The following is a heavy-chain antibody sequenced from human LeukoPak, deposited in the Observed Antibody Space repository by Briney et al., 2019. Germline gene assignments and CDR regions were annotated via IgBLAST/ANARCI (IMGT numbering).Heavy chain of an antibody. CDR3: AKDLGYGDYRINSDYFDY. J-gene: IGHJ4*02. D-gene: IGHD4-17*01. CDR2: VNWNSGSI. Sequence: GGSLRLSCAASGFTFEDYTMHWVRQAPGKGLEWVARVNWNSGSIDYADSVKGRFTISRDNTKNSVYLQTNSLRAEDTALYYCAKDLGYGDYRINSDYFDYWGRGALVIVSS. V-gene: IGHV3-9*01. CDR1: GFTFEDYT.